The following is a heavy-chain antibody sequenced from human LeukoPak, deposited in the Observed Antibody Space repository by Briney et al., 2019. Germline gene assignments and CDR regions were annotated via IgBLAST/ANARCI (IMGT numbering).Heavy chain of an antibody. V-gene: IGHV1-2*02. J-gene: IGHJ4*02. CDR3: ARSHCSSTSCSPWAY. D-gene: IGHD2-2*01. CDR2: INPNSGGT. Sequence: ASVKVSCMASGYTFTGYYMHWVRQAPGQGLEWMGWINPNSGGTNYAQKFQGGVTMTRDTSISTAYMELSRLRSDDTAVYYCARSHCSSTSCSPWAYWGQGTLVTVSS. CDR1: GYTFTGYY.